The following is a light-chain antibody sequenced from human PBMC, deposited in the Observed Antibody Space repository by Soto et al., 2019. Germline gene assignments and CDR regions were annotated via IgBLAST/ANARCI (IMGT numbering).Light chain of an antibody. Sequence: DIQMTQSPSTLSASVGDRVTITWRASQSISSWLAWYQQKPGKAPKLLIYKASTLESGVPSRFSGSGSGTEFTLTINSLQPDDFATYYCQQYNSDSQTFGQGTKVEIK. CDR1: QSISSW. V-gene: IGKV1-5*03. J-gene: IGKJ1*01. CDR2: KAS. CDR3: QQYNSDSQT.